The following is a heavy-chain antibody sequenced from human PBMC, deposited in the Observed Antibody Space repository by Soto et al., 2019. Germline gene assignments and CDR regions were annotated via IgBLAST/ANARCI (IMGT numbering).Heavy chain of an antibody. CDR3: ARLSLPRVYQYGLDV. V-gene: IGHV5-10-1*01. CDR2: IDPSDSYT. Sequence: PGESLKISCKGSGYSFTSHWISWVRQMPGKGLEWMGRIDPSDSYTNYSPSFQGHVTMSGDKSISTAYLQWSSLKASDTAMYYCARLSLPRVYQYGLDVWGQGTTVTVSS. D-gene: IGHD3-10*01. J-gene: IGHJ6*02. CDR1: GYSFTSHW.